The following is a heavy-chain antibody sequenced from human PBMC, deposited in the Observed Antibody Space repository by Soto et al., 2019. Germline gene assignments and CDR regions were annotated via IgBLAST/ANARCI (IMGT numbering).Heavy chain of an antibody. CDR3: ATSHMVPQVQLDYGLDV. CDR1: GFTFSSFG. V-gene: IGHV3-30-3*01. D-gene: IGHD3-10*01. Sequence: GGSLRLSCEGSGFTFSSFGLHWVRQAPGKGLEWVAQISEGEGTTDYADSVKGRFIVSRDNAKNTLFLQMNSLRPDDTSVYYCATSHMVPQVQLDYGLDVWGQGTTVTVSS. CDR2: ISEGEGTT. J-gene: IGHJ6*02.